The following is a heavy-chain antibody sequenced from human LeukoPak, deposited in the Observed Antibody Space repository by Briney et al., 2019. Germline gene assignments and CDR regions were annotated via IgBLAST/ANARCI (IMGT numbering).Heavy chain of an antibody. CDR2: ISYDGSNK. Sequence: GGSLRLSCAASGFTFSSYGMHWVRQAPGKGLEWVAVISYDGSNKYYADSVKGRFTISRDNSKNTLYLQMNSLRAEDTAVYYCAKDSAILVALGYYYYGMDVWGQGTTVTVSS. CDR3: AKDSAILVALGYYYYGMDV. D-gene: IGHD3-3*01. CDR1: GFTFSSYG. J-gene: IGHJ6*02. V-gene: IGHV3-30*18.